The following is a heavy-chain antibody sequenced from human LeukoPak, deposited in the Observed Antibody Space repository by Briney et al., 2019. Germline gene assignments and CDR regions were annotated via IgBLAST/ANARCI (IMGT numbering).Heavy chain of an antibody. Sequence: ASVKVSCKASGYTFTSYYMHWVRQAPGQGLEWMGIINPSGGSTSYAQKFQGRVTITRDTSASTAYVELSSLRSEDTAVYYCARDFDTSGYDYWGQGTLVTVSS. V-gene: IGHV1-46*01. CDR2: INPSGGST. CDR3: ARDFDTSGYDY. CDR1: GYTFTSYY. J-gene: IGHJ4*02. D-gene: IGHD3-22*01.